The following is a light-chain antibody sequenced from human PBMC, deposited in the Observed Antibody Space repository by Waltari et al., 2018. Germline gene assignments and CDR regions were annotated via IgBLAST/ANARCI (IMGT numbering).Light chain of an antibody. CDR1: QSVSNY. CDR2: GAS. Sequence: EIVLTQSPPTLSLSPGERATLSCRASQSVSNYLAWYQQRPGQAPRLLISGASSRATGVADRFSGSGSGTDFTLTISRLEPEDFAVYYCHQYGASPPTFGQGTKVEI. J-gene: IGKJ1*01. V-gene: IGKV3-20*01. CDR3: HQYGASPPT.